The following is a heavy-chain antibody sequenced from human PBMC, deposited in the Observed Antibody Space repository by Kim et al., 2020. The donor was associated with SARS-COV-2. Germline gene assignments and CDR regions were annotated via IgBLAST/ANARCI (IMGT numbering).Heavy chain of an antibody. J-gene: IGHJ6*02. CDR3: VRDDGSGYYSFYYFYFYGMDV. V-gene: IGHV3-7*01. Sequence: GGSLRLSCAASGFTFSRYWMSWVRQAPGKGLEWVANIKQDGSENYYVDSVKGRFTISRDNAKNSLYLQMNSLRAEDTAVYYCVRDDGSGYYSFYYFYFYGMDVWGQGTTVTVSS. D-gene: IGHD3-22*01. CDR2: IKQDGSEN. CDR1: GFTFSRYW.